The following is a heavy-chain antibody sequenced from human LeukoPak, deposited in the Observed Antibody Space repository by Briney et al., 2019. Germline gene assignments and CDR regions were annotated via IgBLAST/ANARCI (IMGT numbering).Heavy chain of an antibody. CDR1: GFTFDDYA. V-gene: IGHV3-20*04. CDR3: ARSARHSGYDFEY. Sequence: PGGSLRLSCAASGFTFDDYAMSWVRQAPGKGLEWVSGINWSGGSTGYAEYVKGRLTISRDKAKNSLYLQMNSLRAEDTALYYCARSARHSGYDFEYWGQGTLVTVSS. D-gene: IGHD5-12*01. CDR2: INWSGGST. J-gene: IGHJ4*02.